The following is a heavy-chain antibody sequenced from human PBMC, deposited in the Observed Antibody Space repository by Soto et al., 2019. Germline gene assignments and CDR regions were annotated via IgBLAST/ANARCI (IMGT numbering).Heavy chain of an antibody. CDR3: AKSGYSGYDPNTSGY. Sequence: EVQLLESGGGLVQPGGSLRLSCAASGFTFSRYDMSWVRQAPGKGLEWVSAISGSGGSTYYADSVKGRFTISRDNSKNTLYLQMNSLRAEDTAVYYCAKSGYSGYDPNTSGYWGQGTLVTVSS. V-gene: IGHV3-23*01. J-gene: IGHJ4*02. D-gene: IGHD5-12*01. CDR1: GFTFSRYD. CDR2: ISGSGGST.